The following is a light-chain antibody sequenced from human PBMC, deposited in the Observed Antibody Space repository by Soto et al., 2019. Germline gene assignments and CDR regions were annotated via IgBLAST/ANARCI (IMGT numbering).Light chain of an antibody. Sequence: QSALTQPPSASGSTGKSVTLSCTGTSSDVAAYNYVSWYQQHPGKAPKLMIYEVSKRPSGVPDRFSGSKSCNTASLTVSGLQAEDEADYYCSSYAGSNNLVFGGGTKVTVL. CDR1: SSDVAAYNY. V-gene: IGLV2-8*01. J-gene: IGLJ2*01. CDR3: SSYAGSNNLV. CDR2: EVS.